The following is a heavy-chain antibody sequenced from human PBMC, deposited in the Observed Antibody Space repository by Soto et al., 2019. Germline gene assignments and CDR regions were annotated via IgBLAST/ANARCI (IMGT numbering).Heavy chain of an antibody. CDR1: GFSLSDYY. Sequence: QVQLVESGGDLVKPGGSLRLSCVAAGFSLSDYYMGCLRQAPGQGLEWVGYISSSGTSTFNVDSVKGRFTISRDNVKNSRFLQMEIVKVEDTGMYYCARVVGRRFLDYWGQGTLVTVSP. V-gene: IGHV3-11*01. CDR3: ARVVGRRFLDY. J-gene: IGHJ4*02. CDR2: ISSSGTST. D-gene: IGHD1-1*01.